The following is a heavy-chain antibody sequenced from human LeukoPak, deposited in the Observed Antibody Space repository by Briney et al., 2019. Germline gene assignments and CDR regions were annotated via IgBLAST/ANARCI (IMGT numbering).Heavy chain of an antibody. Sequence: SETLSLTCAVYVGSFSGYYWSWIRQPPGKGLEWIGEITHAGSTNYNPSLKSRVTISVDRSKNQFSLKLSSVTAADTAVYYCARVLWQLDYWGQGTLVTVSS. CDR1: VGSFSGYY. J-gene: IGHJ4*02. V-gene: IGHV4-34*01. CDR2: ITHAGST. CDR3: ARVLWQLDY. D-gene: IGHD3-16*01.